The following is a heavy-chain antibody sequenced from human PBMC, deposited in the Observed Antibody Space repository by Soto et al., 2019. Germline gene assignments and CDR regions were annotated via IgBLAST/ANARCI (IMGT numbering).Heavy chain of an antibody. CDR3: ARDVWNDRPGLFDP. Sequence: PGGSLRLSCAASAFTFSSYSMNWVRQAPGKGLEWLSYISSTGSTKYYADSVKGRFTVSRDNAKNSLYLQMNSLRDEDTALYYCARDVWNDRPGLFDPWGQGTLVTVSS. CDR1: AFTFSSYS. V-gene: IGHV3-48*02. CDR2: ISSTGSTK. J-gene: IGHJ5*02. D-gene: IGHD1-1*01.